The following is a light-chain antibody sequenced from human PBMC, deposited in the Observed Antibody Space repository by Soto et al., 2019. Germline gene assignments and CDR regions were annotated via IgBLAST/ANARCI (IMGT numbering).Light chain of an antibody. CDR2: AAS. V-gene: IGKV1-39*01. Sequence: DIQMTQPPSSLSTSVGDRVTITCRASQGISTFLNWYQQKPGKAPRLLIYAASRLQSGVPARFSGSGAETDFTLTITSLQPEDFGIYYCQQSYATVRTFGGGTKVDIK. J-gene: IGKJ4*01. CDR3: QQSYATVRT. CDR1: QGISTF.